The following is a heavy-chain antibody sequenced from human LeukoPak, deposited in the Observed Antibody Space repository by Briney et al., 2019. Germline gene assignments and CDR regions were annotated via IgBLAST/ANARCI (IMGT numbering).Heavy chain of an antibody. D-gene: IGHD2-2*01. J-gene: IGHJ4*02. CDR3: ARDHFLCPSSTSCYGPYYFDY. V-gene: IGHV1-18*01. Sequence: GASVKVSCKASGYTFTSYGISWVRQAPGQGLEWMGWISAYNGNTNYAQKLQGRVTMTTDTSTSTAYMELRSLRAEDTAVYYCARDHFLCPSSTSCYGPYYFDYWGQGTLVTVSS. CDR2: ISAYNGNT. CDR1: GYTFTSYG.